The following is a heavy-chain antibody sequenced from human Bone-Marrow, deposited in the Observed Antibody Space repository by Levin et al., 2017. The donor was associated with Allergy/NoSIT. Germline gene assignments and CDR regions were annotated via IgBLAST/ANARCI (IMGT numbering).Heavy chain of an antibody. CDR3: ATWDLHRSDRDY. V-gene: IGHV3-48*03. D-gene: IGHD1-26*01. Sequence: LSHTCAASGFTFSAFEMNWVRQAPGKGLEWVSLILTGGGNRYYADSVKGRFTVSRDNARNSLYLQMNSLRADDTAVYYCATWDLHRSDRDYWGRGTLVTVSS. CDR2: ILTGGGNR. J-gene: IGHJ4*02. CDR1: GFTFSAFE.